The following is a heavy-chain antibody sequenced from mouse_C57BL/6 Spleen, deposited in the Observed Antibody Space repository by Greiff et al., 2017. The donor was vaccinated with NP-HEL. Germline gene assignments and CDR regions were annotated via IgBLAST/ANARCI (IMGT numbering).Heavy chain of an antibody. Sequence: VQLQQPGAELVKPGASVKMSCKASGYTFTSYWITWVKQRPGQGLEWIGDIYPGSGSTNYNEKFKSKATLTVDTSSSTAYMQLSSLTSEDSAVYYCARKAAKGYDDWYFDVWGTGTTVTVSS. V-gene: IGHV1-55*01. CDR2: IYPGSGST. CDR1: GYTFTSYW. J-gene: IGHJ1*03. CDR3: ARKAAKGYDDWYFDV. D-gene: IGHD2-2*01.